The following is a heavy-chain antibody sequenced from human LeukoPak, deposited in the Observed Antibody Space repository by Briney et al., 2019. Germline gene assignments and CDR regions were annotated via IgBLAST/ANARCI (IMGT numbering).Heavy chain of an antibody. CDR2: IYHSGNT. CDR1: SYSISSGYY. CDR3: ASLTGWKDAFDI. D-gene: IGHD3-9*01. J-gene: IGHJ3*02. Sequence: PSETLSLTCTVSSYSISSGYYWGWIRQPPGKGLEWIGNIYHSGNTYYKPSLRSRVTISVDTSKNQFSLKLSSVTAADTAVYYCASLTGWKDAFDIWGQGTMVTVSS. V-gene: IGHV4-38-2*02.